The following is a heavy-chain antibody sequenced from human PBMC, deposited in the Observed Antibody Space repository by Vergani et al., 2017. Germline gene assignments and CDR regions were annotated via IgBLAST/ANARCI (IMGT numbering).Heavy chain of an antibody. V-gene: IGHV4-30-4*08. J-gene: IGHJ4*02. D-gene: IGHD3-22*01. CDR3: ARETRVDITMRHFDY. Sequence: QVQLQESGPGLVKPSQTLSLTCTVSGGPISSGDYYWSWIRQPPGKGLEWIGYIYYSGSTYYNPSLKSRVTISVDTSKNQFSLKLSSVTAADTAVYYCARETRVDITMRHFDYWGQGTLVTVSS. CDR1: GGPISSGDYY. CDR2: IYYSGST.